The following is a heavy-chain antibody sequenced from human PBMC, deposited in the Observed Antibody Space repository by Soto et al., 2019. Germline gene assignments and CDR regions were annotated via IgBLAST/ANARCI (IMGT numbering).Heavy chain of an antibody. Sequence: QGQLVESGGGVVQPGRSLRLSCVASGFSFSDYGMHWVRQGPGKGLEWVAVSSFDGGNDYHADSVKGRFTISRDNSKKILYLQMSSLRVEDTAVYYCAKAHPYNVYAAFDLWGQGPLVTVSS. V-gene: IGHV3-30*18. D-gene: IGHD1-1*01. J-gene: IGHJ5*02. CDR3: AKAHPYNVYAAFDL. CDR1: GFSFSDYG. CDR2: SSFDGGND.